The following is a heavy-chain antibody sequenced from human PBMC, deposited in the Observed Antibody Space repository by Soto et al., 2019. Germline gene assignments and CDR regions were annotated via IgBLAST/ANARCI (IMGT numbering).Heavy chain of an antibody. V-gene: IGHV3-30-3*01. D-gene: IGHD1-1*01. Sequence: QVQLVESGGGVVQPGRSLRLSCAASGFSFSSYAMHWVRQAPGKGLEWVAVISYDGSNKYYADSVKGRFTISRDNSKNTLYLQMNSLRGEDTAVDYCARELERRFHYWGQGTLVTVSS. CDR2: ISYDGSNK. J-gene: IGHJ4*02. CDR1: GFSFSSYA. CDR3: ARELERRFHY.